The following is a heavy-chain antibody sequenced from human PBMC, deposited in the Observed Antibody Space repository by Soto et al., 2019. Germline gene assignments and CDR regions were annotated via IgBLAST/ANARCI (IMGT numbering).Heavy chain of an antibody. CDR3: ARSITMVRGVYNWFDP. CDR1: GGTFSSYA. Sequence: QVQLVQSGAEVKKPGSSVKVSCKASGGTFSSYAISWVRQAPGQGLEWMGGIIPIFGTANYAQKFQGRVTITADESTSPAYMELSSLRSEDTAVYYCARSITMVRGVYNWFDPWGQGTLVTVSS. V-gene: IGHV1-69*01. D-gene: IGHD3-10*01. J-gene: IGHJ5*02. CDR2: IIPIFGTA.